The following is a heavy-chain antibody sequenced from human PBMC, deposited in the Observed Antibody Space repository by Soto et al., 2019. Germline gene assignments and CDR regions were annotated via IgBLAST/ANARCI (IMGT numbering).Heavy chain of an antibody. Sequence: VGSLRLSCVASGFTLNKHALAWVRQPPGKGLEWVSAISGSGGSTYYADSVKGRLTISRDNSKNTLYLQMNSLRAEDTAVYYCAKSVRNWNDQDGALDIWGQGTMVTVSS. CDR1: GFTLNKHA. V-gene: IGHV3-23*01. CDR2: ISGSGGST. J-gene: IGHJ3*02. D-gene: IGHD1-1*01. CDR3: AKSVRNWNDQDGALDI.